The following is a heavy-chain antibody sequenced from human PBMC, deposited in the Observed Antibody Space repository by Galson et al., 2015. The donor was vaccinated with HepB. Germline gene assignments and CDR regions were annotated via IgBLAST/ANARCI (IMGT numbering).Heavy chain of an antibody. D-gene: IGHD3-10*01. J-gene: IGHJ4*02. Sequence: CAISGDSVSSNSAAWNWIRQSPSRGLEWLGRPYYRSKWYNDYAVSVKSRITINPDTSKNQFSLQLNSVTPEDTAVYYCARGFVPKGMLDYFDYWGQGTLVTVSS. CDR2: PYYRSKWYN. CDR1: GDSVSSNSAA. V-gene: IGHV6-1*01. CDR3: ARGFVPKGMLDYFDY.